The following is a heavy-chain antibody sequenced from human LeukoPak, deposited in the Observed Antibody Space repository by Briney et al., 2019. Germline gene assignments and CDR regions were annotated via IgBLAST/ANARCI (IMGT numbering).Heavy chain of an antibody. Sequence: GGSLRLSCAASGFTFNNHWMHWVRQAPGKGLVWVSRIKSDGSTTSYADSVKGRFTISRDNAKNTLYLQMNSLRAKDTAVYYCAREDYGDYHLDYWGQGTLVTVSS. D-gene: IGHD4-17*01. V-gene: IGHV3-74*01. CDR1: GFTFNNHW. CDR2: IKSDGSTT. J-gene: IGHJ4*02. CDR3: AREDYGDYHLDY.